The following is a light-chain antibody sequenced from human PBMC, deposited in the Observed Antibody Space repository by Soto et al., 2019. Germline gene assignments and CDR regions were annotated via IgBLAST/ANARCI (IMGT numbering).Light chain of an antibody. V-gene: IGKV3-20*01. CDR3: QQYGSSPFT. CDR2: GAS. Sequence: EIVLTQSPGTLSLSPGERATLSCRASQSVSNSYLAWYQQKPGQAPSLLIYGASSRATGIPDRFSGSGSGTDFTLTISRLEPEDFAVYYCQQYGSSPFTFGPGTKVEIK. J-gene: IGKJ3*01. CDR1: QSVSNSY.